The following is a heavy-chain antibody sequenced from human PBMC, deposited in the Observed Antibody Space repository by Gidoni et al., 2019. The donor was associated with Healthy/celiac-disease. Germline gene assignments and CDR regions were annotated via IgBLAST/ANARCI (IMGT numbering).Heavy chain of an antibody. CDR2: IYYSGST. J-gene: IGHJ3*02. CDR3: ARDNVFGAFDI. V-gene: IGHV4-39*07. Sequence: QLQLQESGPGLVKPSETLSLTCTVSGGSISSSSYYWGWIRQPPGKGLEWIGSIYYSGSTYYNPSLKSRVTISVDTSKNQFSLKLSSVTASDTAVYYCARDNVFGAFDIWGQGTMVTVSS. D-gene: IGHD3-10*02. CDR1: GGSISSSSYY.